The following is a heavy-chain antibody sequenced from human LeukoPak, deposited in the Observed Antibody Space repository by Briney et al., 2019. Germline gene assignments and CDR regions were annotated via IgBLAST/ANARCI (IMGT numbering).Heavy chain of an antibody. CDR3: ARRFGL. V-gene: IGHV4-61*02. J-gene: IGHJ4*02. D-gene: IGHD3-10*01. Sequence: SETLFLNCTFSGDSLSRGNYFWKLVRASTGRGLEWIGLIYSSGSAHYNPSFKSRVTISLDTSKNHFSLKLNSVTAADTAVYYCARRFGLWGRGTLVTVSS. CDR2: IYSSGSA. CDR1: GDSLSRGNYF.